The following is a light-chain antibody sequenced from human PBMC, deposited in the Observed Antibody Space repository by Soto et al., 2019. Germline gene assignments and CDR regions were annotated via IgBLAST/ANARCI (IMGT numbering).Light chain of an antibody. Sequence: EIVLTQSPATLSLSPGERATLSCRASQSVCKFLARYQQKPGQAPRLLIYDASNRATGIPARFSGSGSGTDFTLTFSSLEPEDFAVYYCQQRGNWPPLFTFGPGTKVDIK. CDR1: QSVCKF. CDR2: DAS. CDR3: QQRGNWPPLFT. V-gene: IGKV3-11*01. J-gene: IGKJ3*01.